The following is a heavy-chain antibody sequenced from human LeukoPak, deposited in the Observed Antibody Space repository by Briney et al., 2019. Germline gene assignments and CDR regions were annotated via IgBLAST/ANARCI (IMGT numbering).Heavy chain of an antibody. D-gene: IGHD4-17*01. J-gene: IGHJ5*02. CDR3: AKGSYANWFDP. V-gene: IGHV3-23*01. Sequence: GGSLRLSCAASGFTFSSYAMSWVRQAPGKGLEWVSTISGNGGSTYYADSVKGRFTISRDNSKNTLYLQMNSLRAEDTAVYYCAKGSYANWFDPWGQGTLVTVSS. CDR2: ISGNGGST. CDR1: GFTFSSYA.